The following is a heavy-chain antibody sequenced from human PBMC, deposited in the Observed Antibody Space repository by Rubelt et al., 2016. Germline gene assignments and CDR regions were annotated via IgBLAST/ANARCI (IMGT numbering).Heavy chain of an antibody. Sequence: QLQLQESGPGLVKPSETLSLTCTVSGGSISSSSYYWGWIRQPPGKGLEWIGSIYYNGSTYYNPSLKSRVTISVDTSKNQFSLKLSSVTAADTAVYYCASGYDSSGYYYPDRKENWFDPWGQGTLVTVSS. J-gene: IGHJ5*02. V-gene: IGHV4-39*01. CDR2: IYYNGST. D-gene: IGHD3-22*01. CDR1: GGSISSSSYY. CDR3: ASGYDSSGYYYPDRKENWFDP.